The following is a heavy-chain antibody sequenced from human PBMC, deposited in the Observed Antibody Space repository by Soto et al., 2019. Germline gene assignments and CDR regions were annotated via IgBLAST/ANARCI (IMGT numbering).Heavy chain of an antibody. Sequence: GGSLRLSCAASGFIFNSYAMRWVRQAPGKGLEWVSAISGSGGSTFYADSVKGRFTISRDNSKNTLYLQMNSLRAEDTAVYYCAKDRGDSRVFDYWGQGTLVTVSS. CDR1: GFIFNSYA. D-gene: IGHD4-17*01. CDR3: AKDRGDSRVFDY. J-gene: IGHJ4*02. CDR2: ISGSGGST. V-gene: IGHV3-23*01.